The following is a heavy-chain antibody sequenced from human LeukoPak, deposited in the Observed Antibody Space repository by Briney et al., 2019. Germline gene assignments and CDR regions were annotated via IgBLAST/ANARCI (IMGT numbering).Heavy chain of an antibody. J-gene: IGHJ3*01. D-gene: IGHD4-23*01. CDR2: VSTYTGRA. V-gene: IGHV1-18*01. Sequence: ASVKVSCKTSGYRFNVYDILWVRQAPGHGLDYVGWVSTYTGRANYAQKFQGRVSVITDTSTSTAYLELTNLTSSDTGLYYCARADGTNSGTNAFDVWGLGTMVTVAS. CDR3: ARADGTNSGTNAFDV. CDR1: GYRFNVYD.